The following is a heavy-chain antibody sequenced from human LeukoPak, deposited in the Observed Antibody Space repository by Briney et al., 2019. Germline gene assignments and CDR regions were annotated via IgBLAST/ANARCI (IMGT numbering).Heavy chain of an antibody. Sequence: ATVKLSCNASGYTFTSCDLKCVPEATAQGLVWMRCMNLNSGNTGYAQKFQGRVTITRNTSISTAYMELSSLRSEDTAVYYCARGPPYDFWSGYYLDWFDPWGQGTLVTVSS. CDR3: ARGPPYDFWSGYYLDWFDP. CDR2: MNLNSGNT. J-gene: IGHJ5*02. CDR1: GYTFTSCD. D-gene: IGHD3-3*01. V-gene: IGHV1-8*03.